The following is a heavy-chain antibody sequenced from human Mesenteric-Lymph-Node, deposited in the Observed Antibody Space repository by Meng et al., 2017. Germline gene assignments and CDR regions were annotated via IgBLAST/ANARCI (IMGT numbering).Heavy chain of an antibody. Sequence: QLVRAALWKPSETLSLTCAVYGGSFSGYYWSWIRQPPGKGLEWIGEINHSGSTNYNPSLKSRVTISVDTSKNQFSLKLSSVTAADTAVYYCARGLMITFGGVIVGHPWGQGTLVTVSS. V-gene: IGHV4-34*01. J-gene: IGHJ5*02. D-gene: IGHD3-16*02. CDR3: ARGLMITFGGVIVGHP. CDR1: GGSFSGYY. CDR2: INHSGST.